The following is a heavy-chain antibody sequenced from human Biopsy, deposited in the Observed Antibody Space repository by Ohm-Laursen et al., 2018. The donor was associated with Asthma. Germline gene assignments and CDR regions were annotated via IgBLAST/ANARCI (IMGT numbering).Heavy chain of an antibody. Sequence: SDTLSLTCTVSGGSIRSHDWTWIRLPPGKGLEYIGDVSHTGCTNYNPSLKSRVTMSLDTSKNQFSLRLTSVTPADTAVYYCARLADCSGGACYSYGWFDPWGHGTRVTVSS. CDR2: VSHTGCT. V-gene: IGHV4-59*07. CDR1: GGSIRSHD. CDR3: ARLADCSGGACYSYGWFDP. J-gene: IGHJ5*02. D-gene: IGHD2-15*01.